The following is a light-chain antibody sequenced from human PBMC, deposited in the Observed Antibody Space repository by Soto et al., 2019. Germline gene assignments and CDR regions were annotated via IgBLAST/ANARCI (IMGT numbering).Light chain of an antibody. CDR3: SSYAGSNNFVL. CDR1: SSDVGGYNY. CDR2: EVS. V-gene: IGLV2-8*01. Sequence: QSALTQPPSASGSPGQSVSISCTGTSSDVGGYNYFSWYQQHPGKAPKLMIYEVSKRPSGVPDRFSGSKSGNTASLTVSGLQAEDEADYYCSSYAGSNNFVLFGGGTKLTVL. J-gene: IGLJ2*01.